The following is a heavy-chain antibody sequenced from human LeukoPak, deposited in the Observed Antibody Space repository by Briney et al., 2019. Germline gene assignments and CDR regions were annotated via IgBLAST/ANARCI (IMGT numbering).Heavy chain of an antibody. CDR3: ARINFRDYRGYTWFEP. CDR2: VRSKTHGGAP. D-gene: IGHD3-10*01. Sequence: QPGRSLRLSCKGSGVTFGDYAVMWFRQAPGKRLEWVGFVRSKTHGGAPETAASVKGRFNVSRDDSEGIAYLQMTSLTTEDTAMYYCARINFRDYRGYTWFEPWGQGTLVTVSS. CDR1: GVTFGDYA. J-gene: IGHJ5*02. V-gene: IGHV3-49*03.